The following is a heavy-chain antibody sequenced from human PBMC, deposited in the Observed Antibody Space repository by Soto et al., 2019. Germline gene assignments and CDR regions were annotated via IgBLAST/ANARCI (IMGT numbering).Heavy chain of an antibody. CDR2: IYYSGST. J-gene: IGHJ6*02. D-gene: IGHD3-10*01. Sequence: SETLSLTCAVHGGSISSYYWSWIRQPPGKGLEWIGYIYYSGSTNYNPSLKSRVTISVDTSKNQFSLKLSSVTAADTAVYYCASALYYYGSGSYYNVDYYYGMDVWGQGTTVTSP. V-gene: IGHV4-59*01. CDR1: GGSISSYY. CDR3: ASALYYYGSGSYYNVDYYYGMDV.